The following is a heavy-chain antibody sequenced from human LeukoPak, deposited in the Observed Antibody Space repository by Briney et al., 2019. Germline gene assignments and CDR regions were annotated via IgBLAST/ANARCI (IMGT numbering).Heavy chain of an antibody. D-gene: IGHD3-10*01. CDR1: GGSISSSSYF. V-gene: IGHV4-39*01. CDR3: ARQLYVSGSYYAPMDV. CDR2: VHYSGST. J-gene: IGHJ6*03. Sequence: SETLSLTCSVSGGSISSSSYFWGWIRQPPGKGLEWIASVHYSGSTYYNPSLKSRVTISVDTSKNQFSLKLSSVTAADTAVYFCARQLYVSGSYYAPMDVWGRGTTVTISS.